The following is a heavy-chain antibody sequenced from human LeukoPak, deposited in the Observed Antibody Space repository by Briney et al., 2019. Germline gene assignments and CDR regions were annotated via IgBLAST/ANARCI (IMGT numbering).Heavy chain of an antibody. CDR3: ARDRYPVAGRTQDYYYYYGMDV. J-gene: IGHJ6*02. CDR2: ISYDGSNK. Sequence: GGSLRLSCAASGFTFSSYAMHWVRQAPGKGLEWVAVISYDGSNKYYADSVKGRFTISRDNSKNTLCLQMNSLRAEDTAVYYCARDRYPVAGRTQDYYYYYGMDVWGQGTTVTVSS. D-gene: IGHD6-19*01. V-gene: IGHV3-30-3*01. CDR1: GFTFSSYA.